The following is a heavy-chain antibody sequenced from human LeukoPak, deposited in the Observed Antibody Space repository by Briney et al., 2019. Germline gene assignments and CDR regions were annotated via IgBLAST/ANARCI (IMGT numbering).Heavy chain of an antibody. CDR3: ARGTTPYDSSGYYFGFFDY. CDR2: IYYSGST. CDR1: GGSISSHY. D-gene: IGHD3-22*01. V-gene: IGHV4-59*11. Sequence: SETLSLTCTVSGGSISSHYWSWIRQPPGKGLEWIGYIYYSGSTNYNRSLKSRVTISVDTSKNQFSLKLSSVTAADTAVYYCARGTTPYDSSGYYFGFFDYWGQGTPVTVSS. J-gene: IGHJ4*02.